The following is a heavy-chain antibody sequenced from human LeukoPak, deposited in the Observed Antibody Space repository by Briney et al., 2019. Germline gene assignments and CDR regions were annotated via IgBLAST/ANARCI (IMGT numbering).Heavy chain of an antibody. D-gene: IGHD3-22*01. CDR2: ISSSSSYI. V-gene: IGHV3-21*01. CDR1: GFTFSSYS. J-gene: IGHJ3*02. Sequence: PGGSLRLSCAASGFTFSSYSMNWVRQAPGKGLEWVSSISSSSSYIYYADSVKGRFTISRDNAKNSLYLQMNSLRAEDTAVYYCERGTVSYFDSSGSTFDIWGQGTTVTVSS. CDR3: ERGTVSYFDSSGSTFDI.